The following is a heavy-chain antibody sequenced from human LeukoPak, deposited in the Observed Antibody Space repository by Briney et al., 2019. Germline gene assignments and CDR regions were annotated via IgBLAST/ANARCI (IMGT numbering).Heavy chain of an antibody. Sequence: PGGSLRLSCAASGFTFSSCWMSWVRQAPGKGLEWVANIKPDGSEKYYVDSVKGRFIISRDNVKNSLYLQMDSLRAEDTAVYYCAREPYYDILTGYYQTDYFDYWGQGTLVTVSS. D-gene: IGHD3-9*01. CDR2: IKPDGSEK. CDR3: AREPYYDILTGYYQTDYFDY. V-gene: IGHV3-7*01. J-gene: IGHJ4*02. CDR1: GFTFSSCW.